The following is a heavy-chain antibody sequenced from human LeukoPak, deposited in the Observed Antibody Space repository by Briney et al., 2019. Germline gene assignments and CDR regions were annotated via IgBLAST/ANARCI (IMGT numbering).Heavy chain of an antibody. CDR2: IYPGNSDI. Sequence: GESLKISCKGSGYSFTTYWIAWVRQMPGKGLEWMGVIYPGNSDITYSPSFQGQATISVDKSISTAYLQWSSLKASDTAIYYCARHLSSITSCPHYWGQGTLVTVSS. CDR1: GYSFTTYW. V-gene: IGHV5-51*01. D-gene: IGHD2-2*01. J-gene: IGHJ4*02. CDR3: ARHLSSITSCPHY.